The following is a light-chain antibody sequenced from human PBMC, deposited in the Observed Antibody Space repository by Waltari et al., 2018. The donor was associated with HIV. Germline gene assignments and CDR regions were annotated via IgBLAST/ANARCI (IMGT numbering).Light chain of an antibody. CDR1: NIESKS. Sequence: YELTQPPSVSVAPGQTAMITCGGNNIESKSVQWYQQKPGQAPVLLIYCDLDRPSGIPERFSGSVSGNTATLTISRVDAGDEADYYCQVWDRSSDQVIFGGGTKLTVL. CDR3: QVWDRSSDQVI. CDR2: CDL. J-gene: IGLJ2*01. V-gene: IGLV3-21*04.